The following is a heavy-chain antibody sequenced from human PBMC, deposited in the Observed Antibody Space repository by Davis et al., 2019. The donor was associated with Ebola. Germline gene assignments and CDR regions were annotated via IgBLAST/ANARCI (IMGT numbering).Heavy chain of an antibody. CDR1: GGSISSHY. Sequence: PSETLSLTCTVSGGSISSHYWSWIRQPAGKGLEWIGHIYTSGSTNYNPSLKSRVTISVDTSKNQFSLKLSSVTAADTAVYYCARWMGYGDYFDYWGQGTLVTVSS. CDR3: ARWMGYGDYFDY. CDR2: IYTSGST. J-gene: IGHJ4*02. D-gene: IGHD4-17*01. V-gene: IGHV4-4*07.